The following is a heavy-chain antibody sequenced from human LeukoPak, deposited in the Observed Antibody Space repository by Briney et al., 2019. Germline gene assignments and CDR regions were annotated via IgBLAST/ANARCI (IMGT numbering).Heavy chain of an antibody. Sequence: GGSLRLSCAASGFTVSSNYMSWVRQAPGKGLEWVSVIYSGGSTYYADSVKGRFTISRDNSKNTLYLQMNSLRAEDTAVYYCARDRIYGSGAFDYWGQGTLVTVSS. V-gene: IGHV3-53*01. CDR3: ARDRIYGSGAFDY. CDR1: GFTVSSNY. D-gene: IGHD3-10*01. J-gene: IGHJ4*02. CDR2: IYSGGST.